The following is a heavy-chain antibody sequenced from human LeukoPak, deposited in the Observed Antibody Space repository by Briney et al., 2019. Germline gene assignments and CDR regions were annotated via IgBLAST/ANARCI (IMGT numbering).Heavy chain of an antibody. CDR3: ARHGVAAAGTSKGPGRYYFDY. CDR2: IYYSGST. CDR1: GGSISSSSYY. D-gene: IGHD6-13*01. Sequence: SETLSLTCTVSGGSISSSSYYWGWIRQPPGKGLEWIGSIYYSGSTYYNPSLKSRVTISVDTSKNQFSLKLSSVTAADTAVYYCARHGVAAAGTSKGPGRYYFDYWGQGTLVTVSS. V-gene: IGHV4-39*01. J-gene: IGHJ4*02.